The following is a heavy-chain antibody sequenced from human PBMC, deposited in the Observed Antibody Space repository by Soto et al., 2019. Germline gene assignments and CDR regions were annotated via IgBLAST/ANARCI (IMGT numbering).Heavy chain of an antibody. CDR1: GFTFSSYG. Sequence: QVQLVESGGGVVQPGRSLRLSCAASGFTFSSYGMHWVRQAPGKGLEWVAVISYDGSNKYYADSVKGRFTISRDNSKNTLYLQMNSLRAEDTAVYYCAKDLQQLVLFYSYYGMDVWGQGTTVTVSS. D-gene: IGHD6-13*01. J-gene: IGHJ6*02. V-gene: IGHV3-30*18. CDR3: AKDLQQLVLFYSYYGMDV. CDR2: ISYDGSNK.